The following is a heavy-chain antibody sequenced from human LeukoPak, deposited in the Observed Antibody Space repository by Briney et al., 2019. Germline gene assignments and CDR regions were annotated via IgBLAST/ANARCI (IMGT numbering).Heavy chain of an antibody. CDR3: ARGQRITMIVVVIPSDAFDI. D-gene: IGHD3-22*01. V-gene: IGHV4-34*01. CDR2: INHSGST. Sequence: SETLSLTCAVYGGSFSVYYWSWIRQPPGKGLEWIGEINHSGSTNYNPSLKSRVTISVDTSKNQFSLKLSSVTAADTVVYYCARGQRITMIVVVIPSDAFDIWGQGTMVTVSS. CDR1: GGSFSVYY. J-gene: IGHJ3*02.